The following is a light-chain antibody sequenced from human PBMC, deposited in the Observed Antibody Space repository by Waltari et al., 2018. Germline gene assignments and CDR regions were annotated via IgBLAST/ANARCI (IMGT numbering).Light chain of an antibody. CDR2: EVN. CDR1: RSDVGDYNL. Sequence: QSALTQPASVSGSPGQSITISCTGTRSDVGDYNLVSWYQQHAGQVPKLIIYEVNKRPSGLSTRFSGSRSGNTASLTISGLQAEDEATYFCCSYAGTTSWLFGGGTKVTVL. J-gene: IGLJ3*02. CDR3: CSYAGTTSWL. V-gene: IGLV2-23*02.